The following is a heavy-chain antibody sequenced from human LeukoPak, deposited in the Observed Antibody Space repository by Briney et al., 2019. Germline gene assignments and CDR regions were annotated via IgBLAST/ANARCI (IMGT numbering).Heavy chain of an antibody. CDR2: ISGSGGST. D-gene: IGHD1-26*01. CDR3: AKAGRYWDFDY. J-gene: IGHJ4*02. Sequence: PGGSLRLSCAASGFTFSSYAMSWVRQAPGKGLEWVSAISGSGGSTNYAPSVKGRFTISRDNSKNTLFLQMSSLRAEDTAVYYCAKAGRYWDFDYWGQGTLVTVSS. CDR1: GFTFSSYA. V-gene: IGHV3-23*01.